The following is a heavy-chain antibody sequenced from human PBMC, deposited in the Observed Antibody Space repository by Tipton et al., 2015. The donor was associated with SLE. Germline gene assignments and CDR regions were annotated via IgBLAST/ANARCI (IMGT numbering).Heavy chain of an antibody. Sequence: TLSLTCTVSGGSISSSSYYWGWIRQPPGKGLEWIGRIYTSGSTNYNPSLKSRVTMSVDTSKNQFSLKLSSVTAADTAVYYCARGHSSSARYFDYWGQGTLVTVSS. V-gene: IGHV4-39*07. D-gene: IGHD6-6*01. CDR3: ARGHSSSARYFDY. J-gene: IGHJ4*02. CDR1: GGSISSSSYY. CDR2: IYTSGST.